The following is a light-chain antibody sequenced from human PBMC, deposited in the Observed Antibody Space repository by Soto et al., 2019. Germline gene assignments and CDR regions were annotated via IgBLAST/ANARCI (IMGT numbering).Light chain of an antibody. CDR2: GTS. CDR3: HQYGNSPWT. V-gene: IGKV3-20*01. CDR1: QSFSSNS. Sequence: EVVLTQSPVTLSLSPGERATLSCRASQSFSSNSLAWYQQKPGQPPRLFIHGTSSRATGIPERFSGSGSGTDFTLTIRALEPEDFAVYYCHQYGNSPWTFGQGTNVEI. J-gene: IGKJ1*01.